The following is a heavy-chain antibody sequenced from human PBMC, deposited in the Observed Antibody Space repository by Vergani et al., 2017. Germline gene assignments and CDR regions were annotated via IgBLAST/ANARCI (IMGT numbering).Heavy chain of an antibody. V-gene: IGHV4-34*01. CDR3: ASNPRLGGDVVDS. CDR2: IHRSRST. Sequence: QAQLQQWGAGLLKPSETLSLTCAIYGGSFNDYWWTWVRQAPGKGLQWIGEIHRSRSTNYNPSLRRRVTISLDKSKNQFSLKLTSVTAADTAVYFCASNPRLGGDVVDSWGQGTLVTVSS. CDR1: GGSFNDYW. J-gene: IGHJ4*02. D-gene: IGHD3-16*01.